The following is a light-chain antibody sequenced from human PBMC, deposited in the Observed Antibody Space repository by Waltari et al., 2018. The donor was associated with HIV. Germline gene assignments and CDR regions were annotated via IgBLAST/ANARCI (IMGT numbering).Light chain of an antibody. J-gene: IGLJ1*01. V-gene: IGLV1-40*01. CDR1: RSNLGSGYD. CDR2: GNI. Sequence: QSVLAQTPSVSGSPGQRVTISCTGSRSNLGSGYDVHWYQQIPGAAPRLLIYGNINRPSGVPDRFSGSKSGTSAVLTITGLQAEDEADYYCQSYDGSLSALYVFGTGTRVIVL. CDR3: QSYDGSLSALYV.